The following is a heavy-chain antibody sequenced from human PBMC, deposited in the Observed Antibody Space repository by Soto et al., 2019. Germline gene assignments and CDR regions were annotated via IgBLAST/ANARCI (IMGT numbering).Heavy chain of an antibody. CDR3: ASTDYSNYRNYYYYYMDV. V-gene: IGHV3-7*01. Sequence: GGSLRLSCTASGFTFSSYWMSWVRQAPGKGLEWVANIKQDGSEKYYVDCVKGRFTISRDNAKNSLYLQMNSLRAEDTAVYYCASTDYSNYRNYYYYYMDVWGKGTTVTVSS. J-gene: IGHJ6*03. CDR1: GFTFSSYW. D-gene: IGHD4-4*01. CDR2: IKQDGSEK.